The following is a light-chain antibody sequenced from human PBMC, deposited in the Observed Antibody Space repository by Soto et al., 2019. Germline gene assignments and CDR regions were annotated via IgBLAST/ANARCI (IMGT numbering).Light chain of an antibody. CDR2: DAS. Sequence: EIVLTQSPATLSLSPGERATLSCRASQSVSSYLAWYQQKPDQAPRLLIYDASSRATGIPARFSGSGSGTDFTLTISSLEPEDFAVYYCQQRSNWPLTFGGGTKVDIK. J-gene: IGKJ4*01. CDR1: QSVSSY. V-gene: IGKV3-11*01. CDR3: QQRSNWPLT.